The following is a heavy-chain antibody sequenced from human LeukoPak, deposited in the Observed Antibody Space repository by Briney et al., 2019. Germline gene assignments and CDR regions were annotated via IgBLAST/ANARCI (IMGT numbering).Heavy chain of an antibody. Sequence: PGGSLRLSCAASGFTVSTYGMHWVRQAPGKGLEWVAFIRGDGTNQYYADSVKGRFTISRDNSKSTLSLQMDTLRSEDTAVYFCAKDLYVSGFYPTSLDDWGQGTLVTVSS. CDR3: AKDLYVSGFYPTSLDD. CDR2: IRGDGTNQ. V-gene: IGHV3-30*02. J-gene: IGHJ4*02. D-gene: IGHD3-22*01. CDR1: GFTVSTYG.